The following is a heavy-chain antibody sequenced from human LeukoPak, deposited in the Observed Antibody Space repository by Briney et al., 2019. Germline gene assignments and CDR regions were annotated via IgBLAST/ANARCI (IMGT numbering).Heavy chain of an antibody. CDR1: GFTFSISW. CDR3: ARDAGWGYYDL. V-gene: IGHV3-7*01. CDR2: IDKHGSGK. J-gene: IGHJ4*02. D-gene: IGHD1-26*01. Sequence: GGSLRLSCVASGFTFSISWVTWVRQAPGKGLEWVANIDKHGSGKYYVDSVKGRFAISRDFASNSVFLQMNSLRAEDTSVYYCARDAGWGYYDLWGQGTPVTVSS.